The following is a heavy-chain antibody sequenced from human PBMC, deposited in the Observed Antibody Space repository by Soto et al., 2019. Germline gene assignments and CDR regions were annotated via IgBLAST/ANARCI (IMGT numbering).Heavy chain of an antibody. CDR2: IIPIFGTA. CDR3: ARVETGPWYFDL. CDR1: GGTFSSYA. Sequence: VSCKASGGTFSSYAISWVRQAPGQGLEWMGGIIPIFGTANYAQKFQGRVTITADESTSTAYMELSSLRSEDTAVYYCARVETGPWYFDLWGRGTLVTVSS. V-gene: IGHV1-69*01. J-gene: IGHJ2*01.